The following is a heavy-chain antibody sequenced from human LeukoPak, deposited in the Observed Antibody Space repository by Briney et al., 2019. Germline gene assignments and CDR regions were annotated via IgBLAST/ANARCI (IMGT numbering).Heavy chain of an antibody. CDR3: VWSWDYWFDP. CDR2: INHSGST. D-gene: IGHD3-3*01. CDR1: GGSFSGYS. V-gene: IGHV4-34*01. J-gene: IGHJ5*02. Sequence: SETLSLTCAVYGGSFSGYSWSWIRQPPGKGLEWIGEINHSGSTNYNPSSKSRVTISVKKSTNQFSLKRSSVTAADLAVYNCVWSWDYWFDPWGQGTLVTVSS.